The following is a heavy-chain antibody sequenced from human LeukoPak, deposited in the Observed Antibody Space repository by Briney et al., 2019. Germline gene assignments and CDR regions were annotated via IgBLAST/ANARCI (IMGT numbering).Heavy chain of an antibody. J-gene: IGHJ4*02. CDR1: GGSINRGGYY. V-gene: IGHV4-31*03. CDR3: ARSPVSSPTGHYFDY. Sequence: SETLSLTCTVSGGSINRGGYYWSWIRQHPGKGLEWIGYIYYSGSTYYNPSLKSRLTISVDTSKNQFSLKLTSVTAADTAVYYCARSPVSSPTGHYFDYWGQGTLVTVSS. CDR2: IYYSGST. D-gene: IGHD2-2*01.